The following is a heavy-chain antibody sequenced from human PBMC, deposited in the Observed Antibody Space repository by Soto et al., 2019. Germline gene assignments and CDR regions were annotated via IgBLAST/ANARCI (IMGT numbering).Heavy chain of an antibody. D-gene: IGHD2-15*01. CDR2: INHSGST. CDR3: ARDHITLKRIRHYYYYMDV. J-gene: IGHJ6*03. CDR1: GGSFSGYY. Sequence: QVQLQQWGAGLLKPSETLSLTCAVYGGSFSGYYWSWIRQPPGKGLEWIGEINHSGSTNYNPSLKSRVTISVDTSKNQFSLKLSSVTAADTAVYYCARDHITLKRIRHYYYYMDVCGKGTTVTVSS. V-gene: IGHV4-34*01.